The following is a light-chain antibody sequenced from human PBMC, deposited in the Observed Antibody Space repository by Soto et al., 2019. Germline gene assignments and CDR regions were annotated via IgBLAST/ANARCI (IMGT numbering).Light chain of an antibody. V-gene: IGLV2-14*01. CDR3: SSYTSSSTLV. Sequence: QSVLTQPASVSGSPGQSITISCTGTSSDVGGYNYVSWYQQHPGKAPKLMIYEVSNRPSWVSNRFSGSKSGNTASLTISGHQAEDEADYYCSSYTSSSTLVFGAGTKVTVL. J-gene: IGLJ1*01. CDR1: SSDVGGYNY. CDR2: EVS.